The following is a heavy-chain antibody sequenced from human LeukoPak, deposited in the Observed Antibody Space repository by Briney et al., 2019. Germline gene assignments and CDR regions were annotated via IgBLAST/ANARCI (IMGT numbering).Heavy chain of an antibody. CDR2: IYYSGTT. V-gene: IGHV4-59*01. D-gene: IGHD6-13*01. J-gene: IGHJ4*02. CDR1: DGSISYYY. CDR3: ARGVYIAAAQYGY. Sequence: SETLSLTCTVSDGSISYYYWSWIRQPPGKGLGWIGYIYYSGTTNYNPSLKSRVTISVGTSKNQFSLKLSSVTAADTAVYYCARGVYIAAAQYGYWGQGTLVTVSS.